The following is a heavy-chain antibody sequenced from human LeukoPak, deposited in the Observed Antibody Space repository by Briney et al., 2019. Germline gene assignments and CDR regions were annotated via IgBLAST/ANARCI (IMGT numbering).Heavy chain of an antibody. CDR2: IYWNDDN. V-gene: IGHV2-5*01. CDR3: AHRRGGMPDVNMFFDY. J-gene: IGHJ4*02. Sequence: SGPTLVNPTQTLTLTCTFSGFSLSSTGVGVGWIRQPPGKALEWLALIYWNDDNHYSPSLKSRLTITKDTSKNQVVLTMTNMDLVDTATYYCAHRRGGMPDVNMFFDYWGQGTLVTVSS. D-gene: IGHD3-10*02. CDR1: GFSLSSTGVG.